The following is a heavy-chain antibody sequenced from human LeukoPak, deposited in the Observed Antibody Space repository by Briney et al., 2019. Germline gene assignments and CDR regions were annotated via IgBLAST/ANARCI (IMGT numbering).Heavy chain of an antibody. J-gene: IGHJ6*02. CDR3: ARLKCISTTCPSRYVMDV. V-gene: IGHV4-59*01. CDR1: GGSISSYY. CDR2: IYYSGST. D-gene: IGHD2-2*01. Sequence: SETLSLTCSVSGGSISSYYWSWIRHPPGQGLEYIGYIYYSGSTNYNPSLKSRVTISVDTSKDQFTLKLTSVTAADTAVYYCARLKCISTTCPSRYVMDVWGQGTTVTVSS.